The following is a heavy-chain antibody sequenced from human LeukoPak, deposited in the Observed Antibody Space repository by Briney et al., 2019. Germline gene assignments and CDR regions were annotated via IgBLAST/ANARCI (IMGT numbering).Heavy chain of an antibody. D-gene: IGHD2-21*01. CDR3: AKFLPAHIVVANYYFDY. CDR2: NSDSGGST. CDR1: GFTFSSYA. V-gene: IGHV3-23*01. J-gene: IGHJ4*02. Sequence: PGGSLRLTCAASGFTFSSYAMSWVRQAPGKGLEWISANSDSGGSTYYADSVKGRFTISRDNSKNTLYLQMNSLRAEDTAVYYCAKFLPAHIVVANYYFDYWGQGTLVTVSS.